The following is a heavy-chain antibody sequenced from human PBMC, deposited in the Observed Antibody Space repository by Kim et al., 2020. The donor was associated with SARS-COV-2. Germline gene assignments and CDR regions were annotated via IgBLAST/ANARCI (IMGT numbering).Heavy chain of an antibody. Sequence: SVKVSCKASGGTFSSYAISWVRQAPGQGLEWMGGIIPIFGTANYAQKFQGRVTITADESTSTAYMELSSLRSEDTAVYYCAREESTFRRFRGVIPEAFDIWGQGTMVTVSS. J-gene: IGHJ3*02. CDR3: AREESTFRRFRGVIPEAFDI. D-gene: IGHD3-16*02. CDR1: GGTFSSYA. V-gene: IGHV1-69*13. CDR2: IIPIFGTA.